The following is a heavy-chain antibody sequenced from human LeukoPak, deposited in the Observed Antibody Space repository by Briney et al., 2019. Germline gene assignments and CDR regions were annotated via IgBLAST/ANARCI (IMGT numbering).Heavy chain of an antibody. CDR3: ARAKSTKYYFEY. J-gene: IGHJ4*02. V-gene: IGHV3-30-3*01. Sequence: PGRSLRLSCAASGFTFSSYAMHWVRQAPGKGLEWVAVISYDGSNKYYADSVKGRFTISRDNSKNTLYLQMNSLRAEDTAVYYCARAKSTKYYFEYWGQGTLVTVSS. CDR1: GFTFSSYA. CDR2: ISYDGSNK.